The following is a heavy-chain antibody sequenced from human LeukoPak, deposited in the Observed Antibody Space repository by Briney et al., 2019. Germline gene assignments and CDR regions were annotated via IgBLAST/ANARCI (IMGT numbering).Heavy chain of an antibody. CDR3: ARDSSSWDYHYYMDV. J-gene: IGHJ6*03. CDR2: IYSGGST. D-gene: IGHD6-13*01. V-gene: IGHV3-66*01. Sequence: GGSLRLSCAASGFTVSSNYMSWVRQAPGKGLEWVSVIYSGGSTYYADSVKGRFTISRNNSKNTLYLQMNSLRAEDTAVYYCARDSSSWDYHYYMDVWGKGTTVTISS. CDR1: GFTVSSNY.